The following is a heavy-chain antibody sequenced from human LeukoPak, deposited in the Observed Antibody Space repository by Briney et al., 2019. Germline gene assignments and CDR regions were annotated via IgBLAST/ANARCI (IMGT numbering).Heavy chain of an antibody. D-gene: IGHD2-15*01. Sequence: GGSLRLSRAASGFTFSSYAMHWVRQAPGKGLEYVSAISSNGGTTYYANSVKGRFTILRDNPKNTLYLQMGSLRAEDMAVYYCARVKEKGYCSGGSCYSLYYYYYGMDVWGQGTTVTVSS. CDR3: ARVKEKGYCSGGSCYSLYYYYYGMDV. CDR1: GFTFSSYA. V-gene: IGHV3-64*01. CDR2: ISSNGGTT. J-gene: IGHJ6*02.